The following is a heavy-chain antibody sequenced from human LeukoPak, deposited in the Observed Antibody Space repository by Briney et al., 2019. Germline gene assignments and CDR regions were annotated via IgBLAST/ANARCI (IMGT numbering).Heavy chain of an antibody. D-gene: IGHD3-16*01. CDR1: GFTFSNYA. CDR2: ISGSGGST. J-gene: IGHJ3*02. CDR3: AKDQGGAFDI. V-gene: IGHV3-23*01. Sequence: GASLTLSCAASGFTFSNYAMSRVRQAPGKGLEWVSAISGSGGSTYYADSVKGRFTISRDNSKNTLYLQMNSLRAEDTAVYYCAKDQGGAFDIWGQGTMVTVSS.